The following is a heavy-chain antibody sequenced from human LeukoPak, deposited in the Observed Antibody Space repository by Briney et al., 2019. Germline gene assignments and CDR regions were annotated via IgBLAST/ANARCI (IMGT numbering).Heavy chain of an antibody. CDR2: INPKTGVT. CDR1: KYTFTDYY. V-gene: IGHV1-2*02. J-gene: IGHJ3*01. D-gene: IGHD5-12*01. CDR3: AGGTPIVATVTSAFEV. Sequence: ASVKVSCKAFKYTFTDYYMHWVRQAPGQGLEGVGWINPKTGVTKYAQNLQGRVTMTTDTSINSAYLELSGLTSDDTAIYYCAGGTPIVATVTSAFEVWGQGTMVTVSS.